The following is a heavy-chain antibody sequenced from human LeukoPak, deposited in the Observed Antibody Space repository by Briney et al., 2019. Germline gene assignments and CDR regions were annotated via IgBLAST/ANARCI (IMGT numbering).Heavy chain of an antibody. CDR1: GGSISSGGYY. CDR3: ARGLGDSSSWYFWGYFDY. D-gene: IGHD6-13*01. V-gene: IGHV4-31*03. J-gene: IGHJ4*02. Sequence: SETLSLTCTVSGGSISSGGYYWSWIRQHPGKGLEWIGYIYYSGSTYYNPSLKSRVTISVDTSKNQFSLKLSSVTAADTAVYYCARGLGDSSSWYFWGYFDYWGQGTLVTVSS. CDR2: IYYSGST.